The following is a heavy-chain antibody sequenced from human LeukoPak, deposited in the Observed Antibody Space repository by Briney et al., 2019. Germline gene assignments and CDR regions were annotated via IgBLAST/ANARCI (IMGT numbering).Heavy chain of an antibody. J-gene: IGHJ4*02. V-gene: IGHV3-48*03. Sequence: PGGSLRLSCAASGFTFSSYEMNWVRQAPGKGLEWVSYISSSDSTIYYADSVKGRFTISRDNAKNSLYLQMNSLRAEDTAVYYCARERVSALDYWGQGTLVTVSS. CDR3: ARERVSALDY. CDR2: ISSSDSTI. CDR1: GFTFSSYE.